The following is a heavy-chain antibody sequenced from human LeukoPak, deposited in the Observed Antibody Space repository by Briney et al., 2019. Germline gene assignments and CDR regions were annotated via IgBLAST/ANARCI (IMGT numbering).Heavy chain of an antibody. CDR2: ISAYGGST. CDR1: EFSLRSYT. V-gene: IGHV3-23*01. Sequence: QSGGSLRLFCGDSEFSLRSYTMNWVRQAPGKGLEWVSGISAYGGSTYYADSVKGRFTISRDDSNNTLYLQMDSLGTEDTAVYYCARMPSTEIYYSYYMDVWGKGTTVAVSS. J-gene: IGHJ6*03. CDR3: ARMPSTEIYYSYYMDV. D-gene: IGHD2-2*01.